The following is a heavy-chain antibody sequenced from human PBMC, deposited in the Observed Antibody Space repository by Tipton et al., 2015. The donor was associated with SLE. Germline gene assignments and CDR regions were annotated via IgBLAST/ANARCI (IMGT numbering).Heavy chain of an antibody. J-gene: IGHJ4*02. D-gene: IGHD6-19*01. CDR3: AGRAVAGTAFDY. V-gene: IGHV4-39*01. CDR2: IYYSGST. Sequence: TLSLTCTVSGGSISSSSYYWGWIRQPPGKGLEWIGSIYYSGSTYYNPSLKSRVTISVDTSKNQFPLKLSSVTAADTAVYYCAGRAVAGTAFDYWGQGTLVTVSS. CDR1: GGSISSSSYY.